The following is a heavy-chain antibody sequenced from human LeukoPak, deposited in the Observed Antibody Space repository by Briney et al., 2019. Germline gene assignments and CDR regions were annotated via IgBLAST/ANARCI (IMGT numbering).Heavy chain of an antibody. Sequence: GGSLRLSCAASGFTFSSYGMHWVRQAPGKGLEWVAFIRYDGSNKYYADSVKGRFTISRDNSKNTLYLQMNSLRVEDTAVYFCATGTGFYYQWGQGTLVSVSS. V-gene: IGHV3-30*02. J-gene: IGHJ4*02. CDR3: ATGTGFYYQ. D-gene: IGHD3/OR15-3a*01. CDR2: IRYDGSNK. CDR1: GFTFSSYG.